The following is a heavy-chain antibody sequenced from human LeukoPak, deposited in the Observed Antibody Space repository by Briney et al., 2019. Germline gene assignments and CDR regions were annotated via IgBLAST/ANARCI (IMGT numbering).Heavy chain of an antibody. D-gene: IGHD4-17*01. Sequence: GASVKVSCKASGYTFIGYYMHWVRQAPGQGLEWMGWINLNSGDTNSAQKFQGRVTMTRDTSISTAYMELSRLKSDDTAMYYCARGHTVTAFDYWGQGTLVTVSS. J-gene: IGHJ4*02. CDR1: GYTFIGYY. CDR3: ARGHTVTAFDY. CDR2: INLNSGDT. V-gene: IGHV1-2*02.